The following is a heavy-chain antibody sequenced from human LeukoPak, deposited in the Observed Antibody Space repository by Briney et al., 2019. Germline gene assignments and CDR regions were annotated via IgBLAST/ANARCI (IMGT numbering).Heavy chain of an antibody. Sequence: GASVKVSCKASGYTFTSYGISWVRQAPGQGLEWMGWISAYNGNTNYAQKLQGRVTMTTDTSTSTAYMELRSLRSDDTAVYYCARERWVGYDSSGYYQLKFGYWGQGTLVTVSS. CDR1: GYTFTSYG. CDR3: ARERWVGYDSSGYYQLKFGY. J-gene: IGHJ4*02. V-gene: IGHV1-18*01. D-gene: IGHD3-22*01. CDR2: ISAYNGNT.